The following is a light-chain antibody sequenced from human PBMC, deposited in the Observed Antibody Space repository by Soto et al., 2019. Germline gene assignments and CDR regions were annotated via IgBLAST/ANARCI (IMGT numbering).Light chain of an antibody. Sequence: EIVLTQSPATLSLSPGERATLSCRASQSVDSYLTWYQQKPCQAPRLLIYDVSKRATGIPVRFSGSGSGTYFTLTISSLEPEDVAIYYCQQRRKWPLTFVGGTNVEIK. J-gene: IGKJ4*01. CDR1: QSVDSY. CDR3: QQRRKWPLT. CDR2: DVS. V-gene: IGKV3-11*01.